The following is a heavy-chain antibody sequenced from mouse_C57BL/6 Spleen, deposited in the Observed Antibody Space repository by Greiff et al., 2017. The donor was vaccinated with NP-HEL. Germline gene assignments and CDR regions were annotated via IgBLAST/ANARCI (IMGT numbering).Heavy chain of an antibody. J-gene: IGHJ2*01. CDR1: GFTFSSYG. Sequence: EVHLVESGGDLVKPGGSLKLSCAASGFTFSSYGMSWVRQTPDKRLEWVATISSGGSYTYYPDSVKGRFTISRDNAKNTLYLQMSSLKSEDTAMYYCARPYYYGSGYFDYWGQGTTLTVSS. D-gene: IGHD1-1*01. V-gene: IGHV5-6*01. CDR2: ISSGGSYT. CDR3: ARPYYYGSGYFDY.